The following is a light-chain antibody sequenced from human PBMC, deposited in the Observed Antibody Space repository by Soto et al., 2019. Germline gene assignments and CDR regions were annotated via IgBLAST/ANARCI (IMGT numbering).Light chain of an antibody. V-gene: IGLV2-14*01. CDR1: SSDIGGYNY. CDR3: SSYRRSNTLV. Sequence: QSALTQPASVSGSPGQSITISCTGTSSDIGGYNYVSWYQHHPGKAPKLMIYDVTNRPSGVSSRFSASKSGNTASLTISGLQAEDDDDYYCSSYRRSNTLVFGGGTKLTVL. CDR2: DVT. J-gene: IGLJ2*01.